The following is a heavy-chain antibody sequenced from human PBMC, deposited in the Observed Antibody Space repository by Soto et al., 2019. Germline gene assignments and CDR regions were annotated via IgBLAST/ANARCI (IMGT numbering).Heavy chain of an antibody. CDR2: ILYDGSEK. J-gene: IGHJ4*02. Sequence: QVQVVESGGGVVQPGRSLRLSCVASGFMFDSYGMHWVRQAPGKGLEWVAIILYDGSEKYHADSVKGRFTISRDNSKNTLYLQMNSLRAEDTALYYCAREPGRIAVAGFDYWGQGTLVTVSS. CDR1: GFMFDSYG. CDR3: AREPGRIAVAGFDY. V-gene: IGHV3-33*01. D-gene: IGHD6-19*01.